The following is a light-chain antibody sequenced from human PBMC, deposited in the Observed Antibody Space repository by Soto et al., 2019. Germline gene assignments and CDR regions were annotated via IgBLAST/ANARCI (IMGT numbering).Light chain of an antibody. CDR3: QQYNNWPPVT. CDR2: DAS. CDR1: QSVSSN. J-gene: IGKJ1*01. V-gene: IGKV3-15*01. Sequence: EIVMTLSPATLSVSPVERSTLSCRASQSVSSNLAWYQQKPGQAPRLLIFDASIRVPTTPARFSGSVSGTEFTLTISSLESEDFAVYFCQQYNNWPPVTCGQGTKVEIK.